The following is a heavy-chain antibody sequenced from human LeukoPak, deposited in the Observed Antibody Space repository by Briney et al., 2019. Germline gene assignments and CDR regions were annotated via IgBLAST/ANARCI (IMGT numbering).Heavy chain of an antibody. D-gene: IGHD1-26*01. V-gene: IGHV3-72*01. CDR2: IRNKAKSYTT. J-gene: IGHJ4*02. Sequence: AGGSLRLSCAASGFTFSDHYMDWVRQAPGKGLEWVGRIRNKAKSYTTEYAASVKGRFTISRDNAKNTLYLQMNSLRAEDTAVYYCARSPPFSGSYPLIYFDYWGQGTLVTVSS. CDR3: ARSPPFSGSYPLIYFDY. CDR1: GFTFSDHY.